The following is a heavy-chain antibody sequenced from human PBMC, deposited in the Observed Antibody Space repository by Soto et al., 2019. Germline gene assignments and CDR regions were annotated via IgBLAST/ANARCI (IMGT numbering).Heavy chain of an antibody. CDR2: ISYDGSNK. Sequence: QVQLVESGGGVVQPGRSLRLSCAASGFTFSSYAMHWVRQAPGKGLEWVAVISYDGSNKYYADSVKGRFTISRDNSKNTLYLQINCLRAEDTAVYYCARDPMGRYYGSGSYYFDYWGQGTLVTVSS. CDR1: GFTFSSYA. CDR3: ARDPMGRYYGSGSYYFDY. V-gene: IGHV3-30-3*01. J-gene: IGHJ4*02. D-gene: IGHD3-10*01.